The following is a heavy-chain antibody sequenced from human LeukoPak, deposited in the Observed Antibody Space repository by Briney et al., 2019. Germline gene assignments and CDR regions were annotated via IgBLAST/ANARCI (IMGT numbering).Heavy chain of an antibody. Sequence: PSETLSLTCAVYGGSFSGYYWSWIRQPPGKGLEWIGEINHSGSTNYNPSLKSRVTISVDTSKNQFSLQLNSVTAADTAVYYCARVGRWNDLEYWGQGTLVTVSS. D-gene: IGHD1-1*01. CDR1: GGSFSGYY. J-gene: IGHJ4*02. CDR3: ARVGRWNDLEY. CDR2: INHSGST. V-gene: IGHV4-34*01.